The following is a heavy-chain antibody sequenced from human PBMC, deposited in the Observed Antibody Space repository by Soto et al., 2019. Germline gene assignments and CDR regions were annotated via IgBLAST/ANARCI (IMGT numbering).Heavy chain of an antibody. CDR2: INAGNGNT. D-gene: IGHD3-22*01. V-gene: IGHV1-3*01. J-gene: IGHJ3*02. CDR3: ARGSPYDSSGFNI. CDR1: GYTFTSYY. Sequence: ASVTVSCKASGYTFTSYYMHWVRQAPGQRLEWMGWINAGNGNTKYSQKFQGRVTITRDTSASTAYMELSSLRSEDTAVYYCARGSPYDSSGFNIWGQGTMVTVSS.